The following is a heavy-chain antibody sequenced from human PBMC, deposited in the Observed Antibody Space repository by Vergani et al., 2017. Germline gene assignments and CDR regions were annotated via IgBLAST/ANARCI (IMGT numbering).Heavy chain of an antibody. D-gene: IGHD6-13*01. Sequence: DVDLVESGGGFVQPGGSRRLSCAAFGFTFSSYAMYWVRQAPGKGLEFVSSISTNGGTTYYADSVKGRFTISRDNSESTLHLQMTSLRAEDTAVYYCANIAAPGPRGRGTGNWGQGTLVTVSS. CDR1: GFTFSSYA. J-gene: IGHJ4*02. V-gene: IGHV3-64D*06. CDR3: ANIAAPGPRGRGTGN. CDR2: ISTNGGTT.